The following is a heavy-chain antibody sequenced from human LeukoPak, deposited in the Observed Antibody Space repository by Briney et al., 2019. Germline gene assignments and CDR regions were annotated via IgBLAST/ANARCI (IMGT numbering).Heavy chain of an antibody. J-gene: IGHJ6*04. Sequence: SETLSLTCAVSGGSLSSSNWWSWVRPPPGKGLEWIGEIYHSGSTNYNPSLKSRVTISVDKSKNQFSLKLSSVTAADTAVYYCARLNLSNLAAAGSYYYGMDVWGKGTTVTVSS. D-gene: IGHD6-13*01. CDR3: ARLNLSNLAAAGSYYYGMDV. CDR2: IYHSGST. CDR1: GGSLSSSNW. V-gene: IGHV4-4*02.